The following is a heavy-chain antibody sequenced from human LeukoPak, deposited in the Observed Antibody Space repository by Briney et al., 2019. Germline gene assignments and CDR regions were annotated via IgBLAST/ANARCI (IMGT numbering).Heavy chain of an antibody. CDR3: ARGGTSDIVATIVFDY. J-gene: IGHJ4*02. V-gene: IGHV3-21*01. CDR2: ISSSSSYI. CDR1: GFTFSSYS. D-gene: IGHD5-12*01. Sequence: GGSLRLSCAASGFTFSSYSMNWVRQAPGKGLEWVSSISSSSSYIYYADSVKGRFTISRDNAKNSLYLQMNSLRAEDTAVYYCARGGTSDIVATIVFDYWGQGTLVTVSS.